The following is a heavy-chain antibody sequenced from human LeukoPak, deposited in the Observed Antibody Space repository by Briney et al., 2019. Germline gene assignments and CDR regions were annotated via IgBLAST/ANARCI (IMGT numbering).Heavy chain of an antibody. CDR1: GFTLSSYA. V-gene: IGHV3-23*01. Sequence: KAGGSLRLSCAASGFTLSSYAMSWVRQGPGKGLEWVSAISVSGNTYHADSVKGRFTISRDNSKNTLYLQMNSLRAEDTAVYYCAKDTVGYSSSWYGYYYYYMDVWGKGTTVTVSS. CDR3: AKDTVGYSSSWYGYYYYYMDV. D-gene: IGHD6-13*01. CDR2: ISVSGNT. J-gene: IGHJ6*03.